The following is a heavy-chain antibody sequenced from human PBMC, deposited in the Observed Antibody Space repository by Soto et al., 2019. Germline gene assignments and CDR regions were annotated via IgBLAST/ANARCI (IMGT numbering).Heavy chain of an antibody. V-gene: IGHV3-23*01. CDR1: GFTFSSYA. J-gene: IGHJ4*02. D-gene: IGHD3-22*01. CDR2: ISGSGGST. CDR3: AKGDTMIVVVTRVLAN. Sequence: GGSLRLSCAASGFTFSSYAMSWVRQAPGKGLEWVSAISGSGGSTYYADSVKGRFTISRDNSKNTLYLQMNSLRAEDTAVYYCAKGDTMIVVVTRVLANWGQGTLVTVSS.